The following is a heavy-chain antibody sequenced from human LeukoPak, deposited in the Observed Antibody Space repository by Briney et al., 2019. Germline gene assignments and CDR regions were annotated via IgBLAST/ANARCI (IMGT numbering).Heavy chain of an antibody. CDR2: ISAYNGNT. J-gene: IGHJ1*01. D-gene: IGHD5-24*01. CDR3: ARDSQRWLQFPEYFQH. V-gene: IGHV1-18*01. Sequence: ASVKVSCKASGYTFTSYGISWVRQAPGQGLEWVGWISAYNGNTNYAQKLQGRVTMTTDTSTSTAYMELRSLRSDDTAVYYCARDSQRWLQFPEYFQHWGQGTLVTVSS. CDR1: GYTFTSYG.